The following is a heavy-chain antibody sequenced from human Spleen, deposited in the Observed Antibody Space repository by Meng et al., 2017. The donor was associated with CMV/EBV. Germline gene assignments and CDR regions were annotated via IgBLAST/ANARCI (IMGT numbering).Heavy chain of an antibody. CDR3: ARDEAATPRALYY. D-gene: IGHD2-15*01. Sequence: GSLRLSCTVSGGSISSYYWSWIRQSPGKGLEWIGYIHYTGTTDYNPSLKSRVTISRDTSKNQFSLRLSSVTAADTAVYFCARDEAATPRALYYWGQGALVTVSS. CDR1: GGSISSYY. J-gene: IGHJ4*02. V-gene: IGHV4-59*01. CDR2: IHYTGTT.